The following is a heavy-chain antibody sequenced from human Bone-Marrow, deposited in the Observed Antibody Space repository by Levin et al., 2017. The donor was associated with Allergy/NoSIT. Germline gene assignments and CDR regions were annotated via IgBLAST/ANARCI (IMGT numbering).Heavy chain of an antibody. CDR1: GGTFSSYA. Sequence: ASVKVSCKASGGTFSSYAISWVRQAPGQGLEWMGGIIPIFGTANYAQKFQGRVTITADESTSTAYMELSSLRSEDTAVYYCARTDSSGSYYVPFDYWGQGTLVTVSS. V-gene: IGHV1-69*13. D-gene: IGHD1-26*01. J-gene: IGHJ4*02. CDR2: IIPIFGTA. CDR3: ARTDSSGSYYVPFDY.